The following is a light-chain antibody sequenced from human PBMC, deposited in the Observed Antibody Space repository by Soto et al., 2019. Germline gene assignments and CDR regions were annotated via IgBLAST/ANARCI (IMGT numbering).Light chain of an antibody. J-gene: IGLJ2*01. Sequence: QSALTQPASVSGSPGQSITISCAGTSSDTGGDNYVCWYQQHPGKAPKLMIYDVRYRPSGVSSRFSGSKSGNTAFLTISGLQAEDEADYYCSSYTTSGTPVLFGGGTKLTVL. V-gene: IGLV2-14*03. CDR2: DVR. CDR3: SSYTTSGTPVL. CDR1: SSDTGGDNY.